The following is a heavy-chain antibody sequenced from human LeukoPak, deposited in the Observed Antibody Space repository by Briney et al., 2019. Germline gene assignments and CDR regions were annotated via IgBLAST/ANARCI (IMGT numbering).Heavy chain of an antibody. J-gene: IGHJ5*02. CDR2: TYYSGRT. V-gene: IGHV4-59*01. CDR1: GGSISRYY. D-gene: IGHD6-25*01. CDR3: ARRVKTEAAMSGDNWFDP. Sequence: PSETLSLTCTVSGGSISRYYRSWPRQPPGKGLEWIGHTYYSGRTNNNPSLKSRVTISVDTSKNQFSLKLTSATAADTAVYYCARRVKTEAAMSGDNWFDPWGQGTLVTVSS.